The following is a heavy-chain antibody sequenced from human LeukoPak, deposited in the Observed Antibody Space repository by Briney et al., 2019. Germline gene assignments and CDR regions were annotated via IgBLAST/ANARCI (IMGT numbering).Heavy chain of an antibody. CDR3: ARVATMVRVPLDALDI. D-gene: IGHD3-10*01. Sequence: PGGSLRLSCVASGLTFSSYAMSWVRQAPGKGLEWVSSLNYNGDYTDYADSVKGRFTISRDNSKNTLYLQMNSLRAEDTAVYYCARVATMVRVPLDALDIWGQGTMVSVSS. CDR1: GLTFSSYA. CDR2: LNYNGDYT. J-gene: IGHJ3*02. V-gene: IGHV3-23*01.